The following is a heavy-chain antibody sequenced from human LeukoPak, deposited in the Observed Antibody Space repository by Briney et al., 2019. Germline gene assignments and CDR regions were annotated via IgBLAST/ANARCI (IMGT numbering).Heavy chain of an antibody. Sequence: SETLSLTCTVSGGSTFSGDFISSSYWTWIREPAGKGLEWIGRIYTSGSTNYNPSLNSRGTMSLDTSKNQISLMLSSVTAADTAVYYCARQRAVAGKAGFDYWGQGTLVTVSS. CDR2: IYTSGST. CDR1: GGSTFSGDFISSSY. J-gene: IGHJ4*02. V-gene: IGHV4-4*07. CDR3: ARQRAVAGKAGFDY. D-gene: IGHD6-19*01.